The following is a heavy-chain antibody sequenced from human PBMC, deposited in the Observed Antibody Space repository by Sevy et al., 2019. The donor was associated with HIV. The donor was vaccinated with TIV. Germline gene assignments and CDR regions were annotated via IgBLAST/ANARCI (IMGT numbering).Heavy chain of an antibody. CDR1: GFTFSSYT. J-gene: IGHJ4*02. CDR2: ISYDGSDK. V-gene: IGHV3-30*04. D-gene: IGHD2-21*01. Sequence: GVSLRLSCAASGFTFSSYTMHWVRQAPGKGLEWVALISYDGSDKYYGDSVKGRFTISRDNSKNTLYLQMNSLTPGDTAVYYCARDRYAGPNMSYLDYWAQGTLVTVSS. CDR3: ARDRYAGPNMSYLDY.